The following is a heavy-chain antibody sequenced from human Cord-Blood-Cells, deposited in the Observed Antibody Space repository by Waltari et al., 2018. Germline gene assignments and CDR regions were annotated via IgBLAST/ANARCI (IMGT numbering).Heavy chain of an antibody. J-gene: IGHJ3*02. CDR2: ISGSGGST. D-gene: IGHD2-8*01. CDR1: GFTFSSYA. Sequence: EVQLLESGGGLVQPGGSLRLSCAASGFTFSSYAISWVRPAPGTGLEWVSAISGSGGSTYYADSVKGRFTISRDNSKNTLYLQMNSLRAEDTAVYYCAKVSPPYCTNGVCYAFDIWGQGTMVTVSS. CDR3: AKVSPPYCTNGVCYAFDI. V-gene: IGHV3-23*01.